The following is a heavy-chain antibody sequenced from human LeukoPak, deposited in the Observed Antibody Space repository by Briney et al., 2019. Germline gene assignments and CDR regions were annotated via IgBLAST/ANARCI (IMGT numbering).Heavy chain of an antibody. D-gene: IGHD3-10*01. Sequence: PGGSLRLSCAASGFTFSSFWMSWVRQAPGKGLEWVASIKQDGSEKYYVDSVKGRFTISRDNAKNSLYLQMNSLRAEDTAVYYCARVGYYGSGRYYYYYYYMDVWGKGTTVTVSS. CDR3: ARVGYYGSGRYYYYYYYMDV. J-gene: IGHJ6*03. CDR1: GFTFSSFW. CDR2: IKQDGSEK. V-gene: IGHV3-7*01.